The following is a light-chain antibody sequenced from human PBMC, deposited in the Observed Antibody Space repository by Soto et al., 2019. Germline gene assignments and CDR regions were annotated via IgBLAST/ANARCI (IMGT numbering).Light chain of an antibody. V-gene: IGLV1-40*01. CDR3: QSFDGSLTGWV. CDR2: DNN. CDR1: SSNIGAGYD. Sequence: QSVLTQPPSVSGAPGQRVTISCTGSSSNIGAGYDVHWYQQLPGTAPKLLIYDNNNRPSGVPDRFSGSKSGTSASLAITGLQAEDEADYYCQSFDGSLTGWVFGTGTKATV. J-gene: IGLJ1*01.